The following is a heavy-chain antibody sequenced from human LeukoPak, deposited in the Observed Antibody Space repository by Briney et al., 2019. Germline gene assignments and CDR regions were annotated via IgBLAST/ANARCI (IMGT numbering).Heavy chain of an antibody. J-gene: IGHJ4*02. V-gene: IGHV3-30*04. CDR1: GFTFSSYA. CDR3: AREDILTLGIDY. D-gene: IGHD3-9*01. Sequence: GRPLRLSCAASGFTFSSYAMHWVRQAPGKGLEWVAVISYDGSNKYYADSVKGRFTISRDNSKNTLYLQMNSLRAEDTAVYYCAREDILTLGIDYWGQGTLVTVSS. CDR2: ISYDGSNK.